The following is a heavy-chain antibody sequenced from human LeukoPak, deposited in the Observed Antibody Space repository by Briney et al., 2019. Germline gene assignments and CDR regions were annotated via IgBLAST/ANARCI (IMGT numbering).Heavy chain of an antibody. D-gene: IGHD3-10*01. Sequence: SSETLSLTCAVYGGSFSGYYWSWIRQPPGKGLEWIGSIYYSGSTYYNPSLKSRVTISVDTSKNQFSLKLSSVTAADTAVYYCARGSDLWFGETLSGNWFDPWGQGTLVTVSS. V-gene: IGHV4-34*01. CDR2: IYYSGST. CDR3: ARGSDLWFGETLSGNWFDP. J-gene: IGHJ5*02. CDR1: GGSFSGYY.